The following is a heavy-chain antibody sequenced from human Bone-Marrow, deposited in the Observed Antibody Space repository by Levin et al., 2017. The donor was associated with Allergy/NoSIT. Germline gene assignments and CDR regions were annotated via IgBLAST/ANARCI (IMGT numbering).Heavy chain of an antibody. J-gene: IGHJ4*02. V-gene: IGHV3-53*01. CDR2: IYSGGST. CDR1: GFTVSSHY. Sequence: GESLKISCAASGFTVSSHYMXXVRXXXGKGPEWVSVIYSGGSTYYADSVKGRFTISRDNSKNTLYLQMNSLRAEDTAVYYCARGWFGELLSHWGQGTLVTVSS. CDR3: ARGWFGELLSH. D-gene: IGHD3-10*01.